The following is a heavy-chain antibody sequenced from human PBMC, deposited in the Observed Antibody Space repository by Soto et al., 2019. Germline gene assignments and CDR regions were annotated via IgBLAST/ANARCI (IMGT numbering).Heavy chain of an antibody. CDR1: GFTFSSSS. V-gene: IGHV3-21*01. Sequence: PGGSLRLSCAASGFTFSSSSMNWVRQAPGKGLGWVSSISSSSSYIYYADSVKGRFTISRDNAKNSLYLQMNSLRAEDTAVYYCARGHPHEFEELSHYYYGMDVWGQGPTVTSP. D-gene: IGHD3-10*01. J-gene: IGHJ6*02. CDR2: ISSSSSYI. CDR3: ARGHPHEFEELSHYYYGMDV.